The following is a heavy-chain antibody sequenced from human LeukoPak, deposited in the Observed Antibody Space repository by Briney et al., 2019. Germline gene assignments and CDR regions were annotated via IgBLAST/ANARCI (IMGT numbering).Heavy chain of an antibody. V-gene: IGHV4-30-2*01. Sequence: PSETLSLTCAVSGGSISSGGYSWNWIRQPPGKGLEWIGYIYHSGSTYYNPSLKSRVTISVDRSKNQFSLKLSSVTAADTAVYYCAKGIGRDCSSTSCYGYYYYYGMDVWGQGTTVTVSS. CDR1: GGSISSGGYS. CDR2: IYHSGST. J-gene: IGHJ6*02. D-gene: IGHD2-2*01. CDR3: AKGIGRDCSSTSCYGYYYYYGMDV.